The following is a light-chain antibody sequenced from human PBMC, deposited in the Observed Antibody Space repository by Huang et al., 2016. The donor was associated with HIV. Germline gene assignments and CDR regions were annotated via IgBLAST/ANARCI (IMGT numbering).Light chain of an antibody. CDR1: QDIANY. CDR2: DAS. CDR3: QQYDSLPPWT. Sequence: DIQMTQSPSSLSASVGDRVTISCQASQDIANYLNWYQQKPGQAPKLLIYDASTLQIGVPSRFSVSGSGTDFSFTISSLQPEDIATYYCQQYDSLPPWTFGQGTKVEIQ. J-gene: IGKJ1*01. V-gene: IGKV1-33*01.